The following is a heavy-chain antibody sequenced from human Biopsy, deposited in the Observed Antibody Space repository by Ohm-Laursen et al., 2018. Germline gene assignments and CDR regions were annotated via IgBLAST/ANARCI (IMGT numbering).Heavy chain of an antibody. Sequence: GTPSLTCSVSGGSVSSGSYYWSWIRQPPGKGLEWIGYIYYSGSTNYNPSLKSRVTISVDTSRNQFSLKLSSVTAADTAVYYCAGRPWPNAFDIWGQGTMVTVSS. D-gene: IGHD5-12*01. J-gene: IGHJ3*02. V-gene: IGHV4-61*01. CDR2: IYYSGST. CDR3: AGRPWPNAFDI. CDR1: GGSVSSGSYY.